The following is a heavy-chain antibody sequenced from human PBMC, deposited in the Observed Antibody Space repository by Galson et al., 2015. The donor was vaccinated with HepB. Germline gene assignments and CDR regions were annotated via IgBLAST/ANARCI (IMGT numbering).Heavy chain of an antibody. V-gene: IGHV2-5*02. CDR1: GFSLSTSGVG. J-gene: IGHJ5*02. Sequence: PALVNPTQTLTLTCTFSGFSLSTSGVGVGWIRQPPGKALEWLALIYWDDDKRYSPSLKSRLTITKDTSKNQVVLTMTNMDPVDTATYYCAHSGGGGNTAMVRWVWFDPWGQGTLVTVSS. D-gene: IGHD5-18*01. CDR3: AHSGGGGNTAMVRWVWFDP. CDR2: IYWDDDK.